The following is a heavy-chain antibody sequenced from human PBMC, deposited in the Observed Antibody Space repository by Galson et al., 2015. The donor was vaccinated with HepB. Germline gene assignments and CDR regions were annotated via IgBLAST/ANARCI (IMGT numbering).Heavy chain of an antibody. V-gene: IGHV3-11*06. D-gene: IGHD2-15*01. Sequence: SLRLSCAASGFTFSDYYMSWIRQAPGKGLEWVSYISSSSSYTNYADSVKGRFTISRDNAKNSLYLQMNSLRAEDTAVYYCAGDQEYCSGGSCYSSWFDPWGQGTLVTVSS. CDR3: AGDQEYCSGGSCYSSWFDP. J-gene: IGHJ5*02. CDR1: GFTFSDYY. CDR2: ISSSSSYT.